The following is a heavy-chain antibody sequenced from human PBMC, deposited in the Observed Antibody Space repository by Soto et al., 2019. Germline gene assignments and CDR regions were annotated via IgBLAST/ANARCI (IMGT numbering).Heavy chain of an antibody. V-gene: IGHV3-23*01. Sequence: GGSLRLSCAASVFTFDTNSMSWVRQAPGKGLECVSGIRVGGACTYYAASVRGRFTISRDNSKNTLYLQMSSLRAEDTAVYYCAKRGSNWYFDYWGQGTMVTVSS. D-gene: IGHD4-4*01. J-gene: IGHJ4*02. CDR2: IRVGGACT. CDR3: AKRGSNWYFDY. CDR1: VFTFDTNS.